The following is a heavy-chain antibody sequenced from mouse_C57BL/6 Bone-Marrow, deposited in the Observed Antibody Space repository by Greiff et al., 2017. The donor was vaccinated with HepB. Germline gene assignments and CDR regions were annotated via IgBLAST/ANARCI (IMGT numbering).Heavy chain of an antibody. D-gene: IGHD3-3*01. Sequence: EVQRVESGGGLVKPGGSLKLSCAASGFTFSSYTMSWVRQTPEKRLEWVATISGGGGNTYYPDSVKGRFTISRDNAKNTLYLQMSSLRSEDTALYYCARHGWDFDYWGQGTTLTVSS. CDR2: ISGGGGNT. J-gene: IGHJ2*01. CDR1: GFTFSSYT. CDR3: ARHGWDFDY. V-gene: IGHV5-9*01.